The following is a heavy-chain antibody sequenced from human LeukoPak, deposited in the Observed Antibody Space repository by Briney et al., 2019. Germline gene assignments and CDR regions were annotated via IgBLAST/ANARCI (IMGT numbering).Heavy chain of an antibody. CDR1: GGSISSSYY. J-gene: IGHJ3*02. D-gene: IGHD5-12*01. V-gene: IGHV4-39*07. CDR2: IYYSGST. CDR3: ARDRYSGYDGFGAFDI. Sequence: SETLSLTCAVSGGSISSSYYWGWVRQPPGKGLEWIGTIYYSGSTYYSPSLNSRVTISVDPSKNQFSLKLTSVTAADTAVYYCARDRYSGYDGFGAFDIWGQGTMVTVSS.